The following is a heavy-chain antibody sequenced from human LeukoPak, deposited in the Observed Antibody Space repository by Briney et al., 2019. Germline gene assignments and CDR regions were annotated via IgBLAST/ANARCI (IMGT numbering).Heavy chain of an antibody. V-gene: IGHV1-24*01. CDR1: GYTLTELS. D-gene: IGHD3-22*01. CDR2: FDPEDGET. J-gene: IGHJ4*02. Sequence: ASVKVSCKVSGYTLTELSMHWVRQAPGKGLEWMGGFDPEDGETIYAQKFQGRVTITADESTSTAYMELSSLRSEDTAVYYCARDSGYYDSSGYYYTSGFDYWGQGTLVTVSS. CDR3: ARDSGYYDSSGYYYTSGFDY.